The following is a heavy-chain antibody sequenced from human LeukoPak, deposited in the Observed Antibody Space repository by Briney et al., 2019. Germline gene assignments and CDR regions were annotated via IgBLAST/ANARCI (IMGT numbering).Heavy chain of an antibody. D-gene: IGHD6-6*01. CDR1: GCTFTSYD. CDR2: MNPNSGNT. J-gene: IGHJ3*02. CDR3: ARGRVSHDAFDI. V-gene: IGHV1-8*01. Sequence: GASVKVSCKASGCTFTSYDINWVRQATGQGLEWMGWMNPNSGNTGYAQKFQGRVTMTRNTSISTAYMELSSLRSEDTAVYYCARGRVSHDAFDIWGQGTMVTVSS.